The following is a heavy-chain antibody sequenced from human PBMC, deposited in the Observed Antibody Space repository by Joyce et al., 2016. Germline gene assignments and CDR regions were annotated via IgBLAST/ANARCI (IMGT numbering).Heavy chain of an antibody. CDR1: GSTFSSSS. J-gene: IGHJ6*02. Sequence: QLVESGGGVVKAGGSLRLSCEASGSTFSSSSMGWFRQAPGEGLAWVAAISATSYYIFHAETVRGRFTVSRDNAKKTLYLQMNSLRAEDSAVFYCARGGISYYYAMDVWGQGTTVTVSS. D-gene: IGHD3-16*01. V-gene: IGHV3-21*01. CDR2: ISATSYYI. CDR3: ARGGISYYYAMDV.